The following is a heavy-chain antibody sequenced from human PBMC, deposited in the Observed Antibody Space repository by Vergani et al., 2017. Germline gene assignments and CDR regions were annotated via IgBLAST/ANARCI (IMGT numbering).Heavy chain of an antibody. Sequence: EVQLVQSGAEVKKPGESLKISCKGFGYSFTSYWIGWVRQMPGKGLEWMGIIYPGDSDIRYSPSFQGQVTISADKSISTAYLQWSSLKASDTAMYYCARRGRYFDWTSKLYYYDYMDVWGKGTTVTVSS. J-gene: IGHJ6*03. CDR3: ARRGRYFDWTSKLYYYDYMDV. CDR2: IYPGDSDI. D-gene: IGHD3-9*01. V-gene: IGHV5-51*03. CDR1: GYSFTSYW.